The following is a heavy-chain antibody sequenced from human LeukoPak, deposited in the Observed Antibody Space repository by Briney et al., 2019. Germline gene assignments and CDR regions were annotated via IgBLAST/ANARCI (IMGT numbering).Heavy chain of an antibody. J-gene: IGHJ4*02. Sequence: GGSLRLSCAASGFTFSSYAMSWVRQAPGKGLEWVSAISGSGGSTYYADSVKGRFTISRDNSKNTLYLQMNSLRAEDTAVYYCAKGDRDVVVTAICFDYWGQGTLVTVSS. CDR3: AKGDRDVVVTAICFDY. D-gene: IGHD2-21*02. CDR1: GFTFSSYA. CDR2: ISGSGGST. V-gene: IGHV3-23*01.